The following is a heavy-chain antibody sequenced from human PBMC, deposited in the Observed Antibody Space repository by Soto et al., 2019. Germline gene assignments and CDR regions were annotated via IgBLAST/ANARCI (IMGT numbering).Heavy chain of an antibody. CDR1: GYTFTSYY. CDR3: AIFEYSSSSEDIVVVVAATPSDY. J-gene: IGHJ4*02. Sequence: ASVKVSCKASGYTFTSYYMHWVRQATGQGLEWMGWMNPNSGNTGYAQKFQGRVTMTRNTSISTAYMELSSLRSEDTAVYYCAIFEYSSSSEDIVVVVAATPSDYWGQGTLVTVSS. V-gene: IGHV1-8*02. D-gene: IGHD2-15*01. CDR2: MNPNSGNT.